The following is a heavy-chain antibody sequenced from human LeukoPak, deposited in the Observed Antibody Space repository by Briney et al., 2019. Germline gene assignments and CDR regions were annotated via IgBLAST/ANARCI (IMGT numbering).Heavy chain of an antibody. CDR3: AKDGVLLWFGESSYFDY. Sequence: GGSLRLSCAASGFTFSSYGMHWVRQAPGKGLEWVAVISYDGSNKYYADSVKGRFTISRDNSKNTLYLQMNSLRAEDTAVYYCAKDGVLLWFGESSYFDYWGQGTLVTVSS. V-gene: IGHV3-30*18. D-gene: IGHD3-10*01. CDR2: ISYDGSNK. J-gene: IGHJ4*02. CDR1: GFTFSSYG.